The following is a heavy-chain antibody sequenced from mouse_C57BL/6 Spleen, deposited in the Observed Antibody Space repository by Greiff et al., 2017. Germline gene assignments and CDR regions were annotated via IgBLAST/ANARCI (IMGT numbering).Heavy chain of an antibody. J-gene: IGHJ4*01. V-gene: IGHV1-15*01. CDR3: TRGVLHIDY. CDR1: GYTFTDYE. CDR2: IDPETGGT. D-gene: IGHD2-14*01. Sequence: LVESGAELVRPGASVTLSCKASGYTFTDYEMHWVKQTPVHGLEWIGAIDPETGGTANNQKFKGKAILTSDKSSSTAYMELRSLTSDDSAVYYCTRGVLHIDYWVQGTSVTVSS.